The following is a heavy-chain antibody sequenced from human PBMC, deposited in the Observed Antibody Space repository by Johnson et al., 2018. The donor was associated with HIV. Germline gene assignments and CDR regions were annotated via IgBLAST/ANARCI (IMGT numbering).Heavy chain of an antibody. J-gene: IGHJ3*02. Sequence: QMLLVESGGGVVRPGGSLRLSCAASGFTFSDYYMSWIRQAPGKGLEWVSYISSSGSTIYYADSVKARFTISRDNAKTSLYLQMNSLRAEDTAVYYCAREARSERSAVAVSDAFDIWGQGTMVAVSS. CDR2: ISSSGSTI. CDR3: AREARSERSAVAVSDAFDI. V-gene: IGHV3-11*04. CDR1: GFTFSDYY. D-gene: IGHD6-19*01.